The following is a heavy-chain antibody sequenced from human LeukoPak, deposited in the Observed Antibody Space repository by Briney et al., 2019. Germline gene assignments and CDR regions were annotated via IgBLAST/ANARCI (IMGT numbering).Heavy chain of an antibody. J-gene: IGHJ4*02. CDR3: ARDKSRGYSYGLNDY. CDR1: GYTFTSYA. CDR2: INAGNGNT. V-gene: IGHV1-3*01. Sequence: VSVKVSCKASGYTFTSYAMHWVRQAPGQRLEWMGWINAGNGNTKYSQKFQGRVTITRDTSASTAYMELSSLRSEDTAVYYCARDKSRGYSYGLNDYWGQGTLVTVSS. D-gene: IGHD5-18*01.